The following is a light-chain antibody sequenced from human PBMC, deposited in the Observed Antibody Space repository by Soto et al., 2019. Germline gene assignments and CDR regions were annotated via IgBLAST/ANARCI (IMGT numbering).Light chain of an antibody. CDR1: QTISKF. J-gene: IGKJ2*01. Sequence: DIQMTQSPSSLSASVGDRVTITCRASQTISKFINWYQEKPGKAPNLLIYAASSLQSGVPSRFSGSGSGTDFTLTISSLQPEDFATYYCQQNYNTPHTFGQGTNLEIK. V-gene: IGKV1-39*01. CDR2: AAS. CDR3: QQNYNTPHT.